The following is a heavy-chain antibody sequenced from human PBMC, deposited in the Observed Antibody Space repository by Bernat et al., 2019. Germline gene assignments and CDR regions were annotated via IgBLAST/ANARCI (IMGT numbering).Heavy chain of an antibody. CDR2: INHSGST. J-gene: IGHJ4*02. V-gene: IGHV4-34*01. CDR1: GGSFSGYY. CDR3: ASRNTRGERADYGSGSYYDY. Sequence: QVQLQQWGAGLLKPSETLSLTCAVYGGSFSGYYWSWIRQPPGKGLEWIGEINHSGSTNYNPSLKSRVTISADTSKNQFSLKLSSVTAADTAVYYCASRNTRGERADYGSGSYYDYWGQGTLVTVSS. D-gene: IGHD3-10*01.